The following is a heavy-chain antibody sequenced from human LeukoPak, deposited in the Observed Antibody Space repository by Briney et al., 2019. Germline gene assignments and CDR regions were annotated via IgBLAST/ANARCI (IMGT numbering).Heavy chain of an antibody. V-gene: IGHV3-23*01. J-gene: IGHJ3*02. Sequence: GGSLRLSCAASGFPFDTYGMHWVRQAPGKGLEWVSTISGGGDATYYAHSVKGRFAVSRDNSKKTLYLQLNSLRAEDTAVYYCTRDQRKYCSRTTCFVFNIWGQGTVVSVSS. D-gene: IGHD2-2*01. CDR1: GFPFDTYG. CDR2: ISGGGDAT. CDR3: TRDQRKYCSRTTCFVFNI.